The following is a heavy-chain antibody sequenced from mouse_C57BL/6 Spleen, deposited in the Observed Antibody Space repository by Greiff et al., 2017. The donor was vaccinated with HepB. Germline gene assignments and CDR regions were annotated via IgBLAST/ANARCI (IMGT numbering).Heavy chain of an antibody. CDR2: ISSGSSTI. Sequence: EVQGVESGGGLVKPGGSLKLSCAASGFTFSDYGMHWVRQAPEKGLEWVAYISSGSSTIYYADTVKGRFTISRDNAKNTLFLQMTSLRSEDTAMYYCARSIYYYGSSLFDYWGQGTTLTVSS. V-gene: IGHV5-17*01. CDR3: ARSIYYYGSSLFDY. J-gene: IGHJ2*01. D-gene: IGHD1-1*01. CDR1: GFTFSDYG.